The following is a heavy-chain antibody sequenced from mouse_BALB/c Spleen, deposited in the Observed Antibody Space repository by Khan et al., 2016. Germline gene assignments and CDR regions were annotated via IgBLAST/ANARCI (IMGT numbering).Heavy chain of an antibody. CDR1: EFTFSSFG. V-gene: IGHV5-17*02. J-gene: IGHJ2*01. Sequence: EVELVESGGGLVQPGGSRKLSCAASEFTFSSFGMHWVRQAPEKGLEWVAFISSGSSAIYYADTVKGRFTISRDNPKNTLFLQMTSLRSEYTAMYYCGRGDYWGQGTTLTVSS. CDR2: ISSGSSAI. CDR3: GRGDY.